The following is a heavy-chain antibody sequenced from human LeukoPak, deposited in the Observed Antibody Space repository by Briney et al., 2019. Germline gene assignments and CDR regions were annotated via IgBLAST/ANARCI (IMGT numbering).Heavy chain of an antibody. D-gene: IGHD3-10*01. CDR2: IYTGGST. Sequence: PGGSLRLSCAASGFTFSDYYMSWIRQAPGKGLEWVSLIYTGGSTYYADSVKGRFIISRDNSKNTVYLQMNSLRVEDTAVYYCYYASGSYPWGQGTLVTVSS. CDR3: YYASGSYP. J-gene: IGHJ5*02. V-gene: IGHV3-66*01. CDR1: GFTFSDYY.